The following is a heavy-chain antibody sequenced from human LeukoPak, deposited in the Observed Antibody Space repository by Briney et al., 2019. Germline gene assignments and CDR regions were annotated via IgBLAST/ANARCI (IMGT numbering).Heavy chain of an antibody. V-gene: IGHV4-34*01. CDR3: AGDYYDSSSTYYFDY. Sequence: SETLSLTCAVYGGSFSGYYWSWIRQPPGKGLEWIGEINHSGSTNYNPSLKSRVTISVDTSKNQFSLKLSSVTAADTAVYYCAGDYYDSSSTYYFDYWGQGTLVTVAS. J-gene: IGHJ4*02. D-gene: IGHD3-22*01. CDR2: INHSGST. CDR1: GGSFSGYY.